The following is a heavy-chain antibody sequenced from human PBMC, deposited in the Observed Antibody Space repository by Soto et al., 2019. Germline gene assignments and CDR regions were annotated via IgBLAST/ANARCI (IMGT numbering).Heavy chain of an antibody. Sequence: GGSLRLSCAASGFTFDHYGMSWVRQAPGKGLEWVSGIDWNGGKTGYADSVKGRFTISRDSAKNALYLQMKSLRVEDTALYHCARWSSPYDYTWEPDHWGQGTLVTVSS. J-gene: IGHJ4*02. V-gene: IGHV3-20*01. D-gene: IGHD3-16*01. CDR1: GFTFDHYG. CDR2: IDWNGGKT. CDR3: ARWSSPYDYTWEPDH.